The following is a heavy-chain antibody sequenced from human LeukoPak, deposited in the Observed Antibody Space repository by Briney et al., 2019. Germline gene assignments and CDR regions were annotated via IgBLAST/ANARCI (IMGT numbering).Heavy chain of an antibody. D-gene: IGHD1-26*01. CDR2: LAYDGSIK. V-gene: IGHV3-30-3*01. CDR1: GFDFSTSG. CDR3: ANALVSGSPLYGMDV. Sequence: GGSLRLSCAGSGFDFSTSGLHWVRQAPGKGLEWVALLAYDGSIKYNANSVKGRFTISRDNSKTTLYLQMNSLRAEDTAVYYCANALVSGSPLYGMDVWGQGTTVTVSS. J-gene: IGHJ6*02.